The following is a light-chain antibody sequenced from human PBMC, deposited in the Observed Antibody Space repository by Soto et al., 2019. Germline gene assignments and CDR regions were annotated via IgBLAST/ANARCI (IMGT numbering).Light chain of an antibody. CDR3: QQYGTSYT. Sequence: EIVLTQSPGTLSLSPGQRATLSCRASQTVSSNYLAWYQHKPGQAPRLLIYDASTRATGIADRFSGSGSGTDFTLTISRLEPEDVAVYYCQQYGTSYTFGQGTKLEIK. CDR1: QTVSSNY. V-gene: IGKV3-20*01. J-gene: IGKJ2*01. CDR2: DAS.